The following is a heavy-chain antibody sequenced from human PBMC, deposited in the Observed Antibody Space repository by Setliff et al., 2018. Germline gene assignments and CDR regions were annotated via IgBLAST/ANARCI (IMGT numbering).Heavy chain of an antibody. CDR3: ARAGYSSGWLLDY. V-gene: IGHV1-2*04. CDR2: ISAYNGNT. J-gene: IGHJ4*02. CDR1: GYTFTSYY. D-gene: IGHD6-19*01. Sequence: ASVKVSCKASGYTFTSYYMHWVRQAPGQGLEWMGWISAYNGNTNYAQKFQGWVTMTRDTSTSTVYMELSSLRSEDTAVYYCARAGYSSGWLLDYWGQGTLVTVSS.